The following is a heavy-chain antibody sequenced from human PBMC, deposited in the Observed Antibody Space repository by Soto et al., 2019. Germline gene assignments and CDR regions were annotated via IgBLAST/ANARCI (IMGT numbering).Heavy chain of an antibody. CDR1: GGSISSYY. J-gene: IGHJ3*02. Sequence: PSETLSLTCTVSGGSISSYYWSWIRQPPGRGLEWIGYIYYSGSTNYNPSLKSRVTISVDTSKNQFSLKLSSVTAADTAVYYCARDQGYGDYVDAFDIWGQGTMVTVSS. CDR2: IYYSGST. CDR3: ARDQGYGDYVDAFDI. V-gene: IGHV4-59*01. D-gene: IGHD4-17*01.